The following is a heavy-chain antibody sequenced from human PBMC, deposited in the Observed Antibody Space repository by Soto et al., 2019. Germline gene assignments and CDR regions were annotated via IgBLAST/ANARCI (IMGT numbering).Heavy chain of an antibody. J-gene: IGHJ4*02. Sequence: VGSLRLSCAASGFTFSSYAMSWVRQAPGKGLEWVSAISGSGGSTYYADSVKGRFTISRDNSKNTLYLQMNSLRAEDTAVYYCANPYKRTPSDYWGQGTLVTVSS. V-gene: IGHV3-23*01. CDR2: ISGSGGST. CDR3: ANPYKRTPSDY. CDR1: GFTFSSYA. D-gene: IGHD1-1*01.